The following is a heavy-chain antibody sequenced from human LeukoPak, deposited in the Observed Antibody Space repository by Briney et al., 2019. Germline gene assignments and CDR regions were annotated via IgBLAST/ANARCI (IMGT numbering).Heavy chain of an antibody. CDR2: INHSGST. CDR1: GGSISGSSYY. J-gene: IGHJ4*02. CDR3: ARGLRFNY. V-gene: IGHV4-39*07. D-gene: IGHD4-17*01. Sequence: SETLSLTCTVSGGSISGSSYYWGWIRQPPGKGLEWIGEINHSGSTNYNPSLKSRVTISVDTSKNQFSLKLSSVTAADTAVYYCARGLRFNYWGQGTLVTVSS.